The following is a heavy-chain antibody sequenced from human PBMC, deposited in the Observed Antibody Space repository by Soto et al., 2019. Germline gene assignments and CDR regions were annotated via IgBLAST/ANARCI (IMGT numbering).Heavy chain of an antibody. J-gene: IGHJ6*02. Sequence: ASVKVSCKASGYTFTSYAMHWVRQAPGQRLEWMGWINAGNGNTKYSQKFQGRVTITRDTSASTAYMELSSLRSEDTAVYYCARGDGCRGGSCWSYYYYGMDVWGQGTTVTVSS. CDR1: GYTFTSYA. CDR3: ARGDGCRGGSCWSYYYYGMDV. CDR2: INAGNGNT. V-gene: IGHV1-3*01. D-gene: IGHD2-15*01.